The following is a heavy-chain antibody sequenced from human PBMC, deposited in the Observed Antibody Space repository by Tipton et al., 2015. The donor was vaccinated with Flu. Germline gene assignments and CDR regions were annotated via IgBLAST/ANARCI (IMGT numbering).Heavy chain of an antibody. CDR1: GGSISSYY. J-gene: IGHJ4*02. CDR3: ARVYGGRVAY. CDR2: IYYSGST. Sequence: TLSLTYTVSGGSISSYYWSWIRQPPGKGLEWIGYIYYSGSTNYNPSLKSRVTISVDTSKNQFSLKLSSVTAADTAVYYCARVYGGRVAYWGQGTLVTVSS. D-gene: IGHD4-23*01. V-gene: IGHV4-59*01.